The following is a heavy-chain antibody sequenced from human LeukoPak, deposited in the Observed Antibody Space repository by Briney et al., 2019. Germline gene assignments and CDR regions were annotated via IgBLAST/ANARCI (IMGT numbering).Heavy chain of an antibody. D-gene: IGHD5-18*01. CDR1: GFTFSSYG. V-gene: IGHV3-30*02. J-gene: IGHJ4*02. CDR3: AKGYSYGFVY. Sequence: GGSLRLSCAASGFTFSSYGMHWVRQAPGKGLEWMSFIRYDGSNTYYADSVKGRFTISRDNSKNTLYLQMNSLRAEDTAVYYCAKGYSYGFVYWGQGTLVTVSS. CDR2: IRYDGSNT.